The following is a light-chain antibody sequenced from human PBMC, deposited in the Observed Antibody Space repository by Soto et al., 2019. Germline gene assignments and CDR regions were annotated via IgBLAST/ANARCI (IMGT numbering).Light chain of an antibody. Sequence: DIQMTQSPYILSASVGDRVTITCRASQSIDNWLAWYQQKPGEAPKFLIYEASSWDSGVPSRFSGSGSGTEFTLTISILHPDDFVPYYCQQYSTYPRTFGQGTKVEIK. CDR2: EAS. J-gene: IGKJ1*01. V-gene: IGKV1-5*01. CDR3: QQYSTYPRT. CDR1: QSIDNW.